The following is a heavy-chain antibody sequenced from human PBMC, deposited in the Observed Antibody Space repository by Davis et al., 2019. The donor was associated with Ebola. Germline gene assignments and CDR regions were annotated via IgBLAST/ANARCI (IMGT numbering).Heavy chain of an antibody. D-gene: IGHD2-21*02. J-gene: IGHJ5*02. CDR1: GFTFSSYW. CDR2: ISGSGGST. Sequence: GGSLRLSCAASGFTFSSYWMSWVRQAPGKGLEWVSAISGSGGSTYYADSVKGRFTISRDNSKNTLYLQMNSLRAEDTAVYYCAKGSIVVVTANWFDPWGQGTLVTVSS. CDR3: AKGSIVVVTANWFDP. V-gene: IGHV3-23*01.